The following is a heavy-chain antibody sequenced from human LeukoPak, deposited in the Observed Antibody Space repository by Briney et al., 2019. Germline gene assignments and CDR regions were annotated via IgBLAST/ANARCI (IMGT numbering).Heavy chain of an antibody. D-gene: IGHD2-15*01. CDR2: IYYSGST. J-gene: IGHJ4*02. CDR1: GGSISSSSYY. CDR3: ASSQGDIVVVVAATFAFDY. Sequence: SETLSLTCTVSGGSISSSSYYWGWIRQPPGKGLEWIGSIYYSGSTYYNPSLKSRVTISVDTSKNQFSLKLSSVTAADTAVYYCASSQGDIVVVVAATFAFDYWGQGNLVTVSS. V-gene: IGHV4-39*01.